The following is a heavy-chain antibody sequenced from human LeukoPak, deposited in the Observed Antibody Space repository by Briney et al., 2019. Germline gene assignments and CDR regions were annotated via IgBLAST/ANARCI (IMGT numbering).Heavy chain of an antibody. V-gene: IGHV1-69*01. D-gene: IGHD3-22*01. J-gene: IGHJ4*02. CDR3: ARDRYYDSSGYYPRLDDY. Sequence: SVKVSCKASGGTFSSYAISWVRQAPGQGLEWMGGIIPIFGTANYAQKFQGRVTITADESTSTAYMELSSLRSEDTAVYYCARDRYYDSSGYYPRLDDYWGLGTLVTVSS. CDR1: GGTFSSYA. CDR2: IIPIFGTA.